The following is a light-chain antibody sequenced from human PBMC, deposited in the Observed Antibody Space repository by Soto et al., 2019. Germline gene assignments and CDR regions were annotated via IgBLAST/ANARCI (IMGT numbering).Light chain of an antibody. Sequence: GARVTITCRASESISTWLAWYQQKPGKAPKLLIYGASSLESGVPPRFSGDGSGTEFTLTISSLQRDDFGTYYCQQYSRLWSFGQGTKVEIE. CDR1: ESISTW. CDR2: GAS. V-gene: IGKV1-5*03. CDR3: QQYSRLWS. J-gene: IGKJ1*01.